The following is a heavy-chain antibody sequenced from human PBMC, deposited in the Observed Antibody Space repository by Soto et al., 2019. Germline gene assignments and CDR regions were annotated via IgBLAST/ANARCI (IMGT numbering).Heavy chain of an antibody. CDR2: ISYDGSNK. CDR1: GFTFSSYA. V-gene: IGHV3-30-3*01. D-gene: IGHD2-21*02. J-gene: IGHJ4*02. CDR3: ARDPVAYCGGDCRTFDY. Sequence: QVQLVESGGGVVQPGRSLGLSCAASGFTFSSYAMHWSRQAQGKGLEWVAVISYDGSNKYYADSVKGRFTISRDNSKNTLYLQMNSLRAEDTAVYYCARDPVAYCGGDCRTFDYWGQGTLVTVSS.